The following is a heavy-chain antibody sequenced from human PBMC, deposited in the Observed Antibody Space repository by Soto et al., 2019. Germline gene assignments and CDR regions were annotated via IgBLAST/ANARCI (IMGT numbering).Heavy chain of an antibody. CDR2: ISYDGSNK. D-gene: IGHD2-2*01. J-gene: IGHJ6*02. CDR3: ARDLRSTSPYHYYYGMDV. Sequence: QVQLVESGGGVVQPGRSLRLSCAASGFTFSSYAMHWVRQAPGKGLEWVAVISYDGSNKYYADAVKGRFTISRDNSKNPLYLQMNSLRAEDTAVYYCARDLRSTSPYHYYYGMDVWGQGTTVTVSS. V-gene: IGHV3-30-3*01. CDR1: GFTFSSYA.